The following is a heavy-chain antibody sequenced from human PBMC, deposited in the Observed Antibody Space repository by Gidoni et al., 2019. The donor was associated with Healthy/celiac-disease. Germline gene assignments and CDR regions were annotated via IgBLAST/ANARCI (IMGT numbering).Heavy chain of an antibody. J-gene: IGHJ3*02. V-gene: IGHV4-39*07. CDR2: IYYSGST. Sequence: QLQLQEAGPGLVKPSETLSLPCTVSGVSISSSSYYWGWIRQLPGKGLEWIGSIYYSGSTYYNPSLKSRVTISVDTSKNQFSRKLSSVTAADTAVYYCARNMTTVTTDAFDIWGQGTMVTVSS. D-gene: IGHD4-17*01. CDR3: ARNMTTVTTDAFDI. CDR1: GVSISSSSYY.